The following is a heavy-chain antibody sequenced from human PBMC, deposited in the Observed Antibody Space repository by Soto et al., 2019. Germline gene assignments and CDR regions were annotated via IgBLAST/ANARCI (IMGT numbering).Heavy chain of an antibody. CDR3: AKVRYSSPMGYYYGMDV. D-gene: IGHD6-19*01. V-gene: IGHV1-69*01. J-gene: IGHJ6*02. Sequence: QVQLGQSGGEVKKPGSSVKVSCKASGVTFSKFIMTWVRQAPGLGLEWVGGIIPIFGTANYAQKFQGRVTITADESTSTSYLEVSNLRSEDTAVYYCAKVRYSSPMGYYYGMDVWGQGTAVTVSS. CDR1: GVTFSKFI. CDR2: IIPIFGTA.